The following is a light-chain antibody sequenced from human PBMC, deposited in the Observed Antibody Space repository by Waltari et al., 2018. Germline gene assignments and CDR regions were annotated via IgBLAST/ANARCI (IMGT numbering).Light chain of an antibody. V-gene: IGLV1-44*01. CDR2: STN. CDR1: SSIIGSDT. CDR3: AAWDGSQFARV. Sequence: QSVLTQPPSASGTPGQRVIISCSGSSSIIGSDTVHWYQQLPGTAPRLLIYSTNQRPSGVPDRFSGSKSGTSAFLAISGLQSEDESDYYCAAWDGSQFARVFGGGTKLSVL. J-gene: IGLJ3*02.